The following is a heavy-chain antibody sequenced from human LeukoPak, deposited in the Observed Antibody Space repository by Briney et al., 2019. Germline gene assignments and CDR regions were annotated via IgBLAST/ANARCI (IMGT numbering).Heavy chain of an antibody. CDR1: GFTFSSYS. J-gene: IGHJ4*02. CDR3: ARGLTYYGSGKSPY. D-gene: IGHD3-10*01. CDR2: ISSSSSYI. V-gene: IGHV3-21*01. Sequence: GGSLRLSCAASGFTFSSYSVNWVRQAPGKGLEWVSSISSSSSYIYYADSVKGRFTISRDNAKNSLYLQMNSLRAEDTAVYYCARGLTYYGSGKSPYWGQGTLVTVSS.